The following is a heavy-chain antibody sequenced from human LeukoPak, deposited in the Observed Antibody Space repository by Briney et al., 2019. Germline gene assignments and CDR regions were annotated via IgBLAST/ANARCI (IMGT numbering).Heavy chain of an antibody. V-gene: IGHV3-66*01. J-gene: IGHJ3*02. CDR2: NYSGGST. CDR1: GFTVSSNY. D-gene: IGHD3-22*01. CDR3: ARDRGYDSSGYYTEHAFDI. Sequence: GGSLRLSCAASGFTVSSNYMSWVRQAPGKGLEWVSVNYSGGSTYYADSVKGRFTIPRDNSKNTLYLQMNSLRAEDTAVYYCARDRGYDSSGYYTEHAFDIWGQGTMVTVSS.